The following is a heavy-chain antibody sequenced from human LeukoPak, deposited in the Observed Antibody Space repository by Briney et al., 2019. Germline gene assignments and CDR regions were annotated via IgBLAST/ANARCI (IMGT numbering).Heavy chain of an antibody. Sequence: SETLSLTCTGSGGSISNYYWSWIRQPPGKGLEWIGYIYSSGSTNFNPSLKSRVTISVDTSKNHFSLNLSSVTAADTAVYYCARWGSIAAARFDYWGQGTLVTVSS. CDR2: IYSSGST. V-gene: IGHV4-59*01. J-gene: IGHJ4*02. CDR1: GGSISNYY. CDR3: ARWGSIAAARFDY. D-gene: IGHD6-13*01.